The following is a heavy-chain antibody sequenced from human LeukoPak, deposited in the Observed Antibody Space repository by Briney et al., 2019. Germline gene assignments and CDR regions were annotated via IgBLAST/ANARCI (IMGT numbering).Heavy chain of an antibody. Sequence: SVKVSCKASGGTFSSYAISWVRQAPGQGLEWMGRIIPILGIANYAQKLQGRVTMTTDTSTSTAYMELRSLRSDDTAVYYCARGWDRYYYDSSDYWGQGTLVTVSS. CDR1: GGTFSSYA. V-gene: IGHV1-69*04. J-gene: IGHJ4*02. D-gene: IGHD3-22*01. CDR2: IIPILGIA. CDR3: ARGWDRYYYDSSDY.